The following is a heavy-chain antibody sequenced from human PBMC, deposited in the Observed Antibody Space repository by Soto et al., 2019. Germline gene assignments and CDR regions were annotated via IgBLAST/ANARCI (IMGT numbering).Heavy chain of an antibody. CDR1: GFTFSSYD. CDR2: IGTAGDT. V-gene: IGHV3-13*01. CDR3: ARRGLGYYMDV. D-gene: IGHD7-27*01. Sequence: PGGSLRLSCAASGFTFSSYDMHWVRQATGKGLEWVSAIGTAGDTYYPGSVKGRFTISRENAKNSLYLQMNSLRAGDTAVYYCARRGLGYYMDVWGKGTTVTVSS. J-gene: IGHJ6*03.